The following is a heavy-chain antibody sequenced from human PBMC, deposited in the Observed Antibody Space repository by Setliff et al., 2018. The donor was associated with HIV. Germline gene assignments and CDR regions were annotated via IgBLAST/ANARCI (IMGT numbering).Heavy chain of an antibody. V-gene: IGHV1-18*01. J-gene: IGHJ4*02. CDR1: GYTFTNYS. Sequence: GASVKVSCKASGYTFTNYSISWVRQAPGQGHEWMGWISGYNGNTNYAEKLQGRVTMTRDTSTSTVYMELSSLKSDDTAVYYCARGGYHGFGSYGDYWGQGALVTVSS. D-gene: IGHD3-10*01. CDR2: ISGYNGNT. CDR3: ARGGYHGFGSYGDY.